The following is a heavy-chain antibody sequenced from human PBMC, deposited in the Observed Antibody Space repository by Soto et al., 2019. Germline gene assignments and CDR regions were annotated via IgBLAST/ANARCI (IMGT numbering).Heavy chain of an antibody. Sequence: SETLSLTCTVSGGSISSGGYYWSWIRQHPGKGLEWIGYIYYSGSTYYNPSLKSRVTISVDTSKNQFSLKLSSVTAADTAVYYCARGGIQLHYFDYWGQGXLVTVYS. J-gene: IGHJ4*02. V-gene: IGHV4-31*03. CDR1: GGSISSGGYY. CDR2: IYYSGST. D-gene: IGHD5-18*01. CDR3: ARGGIQLHYFDY.